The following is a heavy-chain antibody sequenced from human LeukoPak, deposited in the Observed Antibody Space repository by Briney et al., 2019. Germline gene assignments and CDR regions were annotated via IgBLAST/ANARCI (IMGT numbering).Heavy chain of an antibody. CDR2: ISYDGSNK. Sequence: PGGSLRLSCAASGFTFSSYAMHWVRQAPGKGLEWVAVISYDGSNKYYADSVKGRFTISRDNSKNTLYLQMNSLRAEDTAVYYCARSGSGTMVRGGFDPWGRGTLVTVSS. CDR3: ARSGSGTMVRGGFDP. CDR1: GFTFSSYA. J-gene: IGHJ5*02. D-gene: IGHD3-10*01. V-gene: IGHV3-30*04.